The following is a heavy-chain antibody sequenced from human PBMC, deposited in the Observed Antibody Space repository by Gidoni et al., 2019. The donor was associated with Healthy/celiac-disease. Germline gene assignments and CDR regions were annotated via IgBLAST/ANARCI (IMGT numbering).Heavy chain of an antibody. V-gene: IGHV3-21*01. Sequence: EVQLVESGGGLVKPGGSLRLSCAASGFTFSSYSMNWVRQAPGKGLEWVSSISSSSSYIYYADSVKGRFTISRDNAKNSLYLQMNSLRAEDTAVYYCARDLDTVTTFGHGYWGQGTLVTVSS. CDR1: GFTFSSYS. CDR2: ISSSSSYI. J-gene: IGHJ4*02. CDR3: ARDLDTVTTFGHGY. D-gene: IGHD4-17*01.